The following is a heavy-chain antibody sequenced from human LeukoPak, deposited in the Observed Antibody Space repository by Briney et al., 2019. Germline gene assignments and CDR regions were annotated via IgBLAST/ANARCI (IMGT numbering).Heavy chain of an antibody. D-gene: IGHD6-19*01. J-gene: IGHJ4*02. CDR3: ARSGGYSSPQNY. CDR1: GGSISSYY. V-gene: IGHV4-59*01. CDR2: IYSSGST. Sequence: SETLSLTCAVYGGSISSYYWSWIRQPPGKGLEWIGYIYSSGSTNYNSSLKSRVTISVDTSKNQFSLKLTSVTAADTAVYYCARSGGYSSPQNYWGQGTLVTVSS.